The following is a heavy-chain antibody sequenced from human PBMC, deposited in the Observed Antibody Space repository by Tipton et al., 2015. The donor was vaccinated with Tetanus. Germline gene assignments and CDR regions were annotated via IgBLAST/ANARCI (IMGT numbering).Heavy chain of an antibody. Sequence: GSLRLSCAASGFTFSSFGMTWVRQAPGKGLEWVSSITGSSSYIYYADSVKGRFTISRDNAKNSLYLQMNSLKTEDTAVYFCATGGKNGYAPEFDYWGRGTLVTVSS. J-gene: IGHJ4*02. D-gene: IGHD5-12*01. V-gene: IGHV3-21*04. CDR3: ATGGKNGYAPEFDY. CDR2: ITGSSSYI. CDR1: GFTFSSFG.